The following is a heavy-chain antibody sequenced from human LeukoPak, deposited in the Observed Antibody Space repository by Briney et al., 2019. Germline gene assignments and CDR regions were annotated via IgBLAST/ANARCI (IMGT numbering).Heavy chain of an antibody. CDR2: INHSGST. V-gene: IGHV4-34*01. J-gene: IGHJ4*02. CDR1: GGSISSYY. D-gene: IGHD3-10*01. Sequence: PSETLSLTCTVSGGSISSYYWSWIRQPPGKGLEWIGEINHSGSTNYNPSLKSRVTISVDTSKNQFSLKLSSVTAADTAVYYCARLWFGERDYWGQGTLVTVSS. CDR3: ARLWFGERDY.